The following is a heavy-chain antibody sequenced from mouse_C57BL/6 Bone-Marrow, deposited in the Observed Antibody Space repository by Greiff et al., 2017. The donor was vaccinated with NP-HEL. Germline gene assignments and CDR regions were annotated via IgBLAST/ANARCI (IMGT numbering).Heavy chain of an antibody. CDR3: ARRNYYGSSYAMDY. Sequence: DVMLVESGGGLVQPGGSLKLSCAASGFTFSDYGMAWVRQAPRKGPEWVAFISNLAYSIYYADTVTGRFTISRENAKNTLYLEMSSLRSEDTAMYYCARRNYYGSSYAMDYWGQGTSVTVSS. CDR2: ISNLAYSI. J-gene: IGHJ4*01. D-gene: IGHD1-1*01. CDR1: GFTFSDYG. V-gene: IGHV5-15*04.